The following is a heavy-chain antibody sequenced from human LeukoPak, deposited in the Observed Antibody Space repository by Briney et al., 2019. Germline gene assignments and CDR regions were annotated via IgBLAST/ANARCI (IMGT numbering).Heavy chain of an antibody. J-gene: IGHJ6*04. CDR2: INPSGGST. CDR1: GYTFTSYY. D-gene: IGHD5-12*01. Sequence: ASVKVSCKASGYTFTSYYMHWVRQAPGQGLEWMGIINPSGGSTSYAQKFQGRVTMTRDTSTSTVYMELSSLRSEDTAVYSCAREFGGYLFQGTKMDVWGKGTTVTVSS. CDR3: AREFGGYLFQGTKMDV. V-gene: IGHV1-46*01.